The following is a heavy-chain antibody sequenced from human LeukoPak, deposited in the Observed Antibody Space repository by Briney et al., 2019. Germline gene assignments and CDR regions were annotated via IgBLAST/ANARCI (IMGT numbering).Heavy chain of an antibody. D-gene: IGHD1-26*01. Sequence: GGSLRLSCAASGFTFSSYGMSWVRQAPGRGLEWVSAISSSGGSTYYADSVKGRFTISRDNAKNTLYLQMNSLRAEDTAVYYCARDGVVGEFDYWGQGTLVTVSS. CDR3: ARDGVVGEFDY. J-gene: IGHJ4*02. CDR2: ISSSGGST. CDR1: GFTFSSYG. V-gene: IGHV3-23*01.